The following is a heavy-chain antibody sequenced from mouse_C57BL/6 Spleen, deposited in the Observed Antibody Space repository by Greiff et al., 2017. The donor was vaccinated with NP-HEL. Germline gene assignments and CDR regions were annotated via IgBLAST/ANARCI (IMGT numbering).Heavy chain of an antibody. CDR2: IDPENGDT. CDR3: TIIGGSSYRYFDV. V-gene: IGHV14-4*01. CDR1: GFNIKDDY. D-gene: IGHD1-1*01. Sequence: EVQLQQSGAELVRPGASVKLSCTASGFNIKDDYMHWVKQRPEQGLEWIGWIDPENGDTEYASKFQGKATITADTSSNTAYLQLSSLTSEDTAVYYCTIIGGSSYRYFDVWGTGTTVTVSS. J-gene: IGHJ1*03.